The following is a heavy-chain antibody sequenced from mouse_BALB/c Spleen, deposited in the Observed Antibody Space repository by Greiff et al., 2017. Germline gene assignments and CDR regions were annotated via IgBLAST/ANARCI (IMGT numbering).Heavy chain of an antibody. CDR1: GFNIKDYY. J-gene: IGHJ4*01. D-gene: IGHD2-13*01. CDR2: IDPENGNT. V-gene: IGHV14-1*02. CDR3: ARRTTYYAMDY. Sequence: EVKLQESGAELVRPGALVKLSCKASGFNIKDYYMHWVKQRPEQGLEWIGWIDPENGNTIYDPKFQGKASITADTSSNTAYLQLSSLTSEDTAVYYCARRTTYYAMDYWGQGTSDTVSS.